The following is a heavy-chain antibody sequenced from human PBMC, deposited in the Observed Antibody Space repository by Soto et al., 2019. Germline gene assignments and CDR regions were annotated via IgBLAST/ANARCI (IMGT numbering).Heavy chain of an antibody. CDR2: ISNDGSDQ. D-gene: IGHD5-12*01. V-gene: IGHV3-30*03. Sequence: QVQLVESGGGVVQPGRSLRLSCAASGFTFNNYAMHWVRQAPGKGLEWVAIISNDGSDQTYVHSVKCRFTISRDNSKNTVYLQMNSLRPDDTAVYFCAQGCSGAYCFFLVNWGQGTLVTVSS. CDR3: AQGCSGAYCFFLVN. J-gene: IGHJ4*02. CDR1: GFTFNNYA.